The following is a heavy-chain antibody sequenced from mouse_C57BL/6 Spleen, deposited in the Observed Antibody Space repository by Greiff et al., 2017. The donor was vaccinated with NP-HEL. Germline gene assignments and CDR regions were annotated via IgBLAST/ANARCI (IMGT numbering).Heavy chain of an antibody. CDR2: IHPNSGST. CDR1: GETWAGGG. D-gene: IGHD4-1*01. J-gene: IGHJ2*01. CDR3: ARGTGDY. V-gene: IGHV1-64*01. Sequence: GELQQPGAELVKEGEAGKGGGKAEGETWAGGGVRGGGQRPGQGLEWIGMIHPNSGSTNYNEKFKSKATLTVDKSSSTAYMQLSSLTSEDSAVYYCARGTGDYWGQGTTLTVSS.